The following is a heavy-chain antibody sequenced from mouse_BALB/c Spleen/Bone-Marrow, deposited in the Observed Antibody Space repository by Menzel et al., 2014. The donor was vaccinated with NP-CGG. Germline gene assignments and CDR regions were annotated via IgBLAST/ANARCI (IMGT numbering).Heavy chain of an antibody. CDR2: IYPGSGNT. D-gene: IGHD2-14*01. CDR3: ARRRYDVGYFDV. V-gene: IGHV1-84*02. CDR1: GYTFTDYY. J-gene: IGHJ1*01. Sequence: QVQLQQSGPELVKPGASVKISCKASGYTFTDYYINWVKQRPGQGLGWIGWIYPGSGNTKYNEKFKGKATLTVDTSSSTAYMHLSSLTSEDTAVYFCARRRYDVGYFDVWGAGTTVTVSS.